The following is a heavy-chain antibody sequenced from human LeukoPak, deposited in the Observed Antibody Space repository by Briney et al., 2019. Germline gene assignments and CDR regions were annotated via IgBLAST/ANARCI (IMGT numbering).Heavy chain of an antibody. CDR1: GYTFTGYY. D-gene: IGHD3-22*01. CDR2: INPNSGGT. J-gene: IGHJ4*02. Sequence: ASVKVSCKASGYTFTGYYMHWVRQAPGQGLEWMGWINPNSGGTNYAQKFQGRVTMTRDTSISTAYMEPSRLRSDDTAVYYCASSSRNYYYDSSGGFDYWGQGTLVTVSS. CDR3: ASSSRNYYYDSSGGFDY. V-gene: IGHV1-2*02.